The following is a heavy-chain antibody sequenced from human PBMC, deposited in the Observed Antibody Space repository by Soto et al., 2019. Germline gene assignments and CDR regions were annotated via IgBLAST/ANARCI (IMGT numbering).Heavy chain of an antibody. V-gene: IGHV1-18*01. CDR1: GYTFTNYD. J-gene: IGHJ6*02. D-gene: IGHD3-10*01. Sequence: QVHLVQSVAEVKKPGASVKVSCKASGYTFTNYDINWVRQAPGQGLEWMGWISTYTGNTNYAQKLQGRVTMTTDTSTSTAYMELRSLRSDDTAVYYCARGYYYGSGRPTPGGMDVWGQGTTVTVSS. CDR2: ISTYTGNT. CDR3: ARGYYYGSGRPTPGGMDV.